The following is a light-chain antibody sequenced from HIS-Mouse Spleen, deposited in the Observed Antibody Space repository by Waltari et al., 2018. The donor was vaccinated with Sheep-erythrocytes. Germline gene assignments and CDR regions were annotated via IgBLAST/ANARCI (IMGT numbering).Light chain of an antibody. CDR1: QSISSW. V-gene: IGKV1-5*03. Sequence: DPVTITCRASQSISSWLAWYQQKPGKAPKLLIYKASSLESGVPSRFSGSGSGTEFTLTISSLQPDDFATYYCQQYNSYPLTFGGGTKVEIK. J-gene: IGKJ4*01. CDR2: KAS. CDR3: QQYNSYPLT.